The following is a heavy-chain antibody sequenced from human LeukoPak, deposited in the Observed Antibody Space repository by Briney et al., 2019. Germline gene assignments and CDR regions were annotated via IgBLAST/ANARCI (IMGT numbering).Heavy chain of an antibody. Sequence: SGGSLRLSCAASGFTFSSYAMSWVRQAPGKGLEWVSAISGSGGSTYYADSVKGRFTISRDNAKNSLYLQMNSLRAEDTAEYYCASQDSGSRGYFDYWGQGTLVTVSS. D-gene: IGHD1-26*01. CDR3: ASQDSGSRGYFDY. CDR1: GFTFSSYA. CDR2: ISGSGGST. J-gene: IGHJ4*02. V-gene: IGHV3-23*01.